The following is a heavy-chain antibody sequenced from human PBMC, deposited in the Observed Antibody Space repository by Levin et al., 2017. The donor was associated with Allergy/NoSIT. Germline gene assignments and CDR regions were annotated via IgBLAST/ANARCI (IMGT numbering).Heavy chain of an antibody. CDR1: GNSFVNYW. CDR3: ASPGEECSSSACFAKPLEI. CDR2: ISPAISDI. Sequence: GESLKISCQGSGNSFVNYWIAWVRQMPGKGPEWMGIISPAISDIRYSPSFQGQVTISVVRSISTAFLQWTSLKASDSAIYYCASPGEECSSSACFAKPLEIWGQGTLVTVS. D-gene: IGHD2-2*01. V-gene: IGHV5-51*01. J-gene: IGHJ3*02.